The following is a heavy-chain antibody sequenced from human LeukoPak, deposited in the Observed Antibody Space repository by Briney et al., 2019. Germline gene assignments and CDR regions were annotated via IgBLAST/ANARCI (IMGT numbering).Heavy chain of an antibody. J-gene: IGHJ3*02. V-gene: IGHV3-21*01. Sequence: GGSLRLSCAASGFTFSSYSMNWVRQAPGKGLEWVSFISATGGSAYYSDSVKGRFTISRDNAKNSLYLQMRSLRAEDTAVYYCARESVAAAGLIDAFDIWGQGTMVTVSS. CDR2: ISATGGSA. CDR1: GFTFSSYS. D-gene: IGHD6-13*01. CDR3: ARESVAAAGLIDAFDI.